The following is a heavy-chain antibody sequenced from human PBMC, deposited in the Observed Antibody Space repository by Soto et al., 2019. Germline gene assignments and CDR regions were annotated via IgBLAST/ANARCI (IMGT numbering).Heavy chain of an antibody. CDR2: INHSGST. Sequence: QVQLQQWGAGLLKPSETLSLTCAVYGGSFSGYYWSWIRQPPGKGLEWIGEINHSGSTNYNPSLKSRVTISVATSKNQFSLKLSSVTAADTAVYYCAREGAVARVGELLQGYGMDVWGQGTTVTVSS. J-gene: IGHJ6*02. D-gene: IGHD3-10*01. V-gene: IGHV4-34*01. CDR1: GGSFSGYY. CDR3: AREGAVARVGELLQGYGMDV.